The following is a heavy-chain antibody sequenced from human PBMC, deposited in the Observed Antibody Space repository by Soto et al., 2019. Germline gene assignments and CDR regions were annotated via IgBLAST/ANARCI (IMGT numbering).Heavy chain of an antibody. V-gene: IGHV1-18*01. CDR1: GSPFTIYG. CDR2: ISPDNGNT. J-gene: IGHJ6*02. CDR3: ARALGYSGYAGMDV. Sequence: ASVKVSCKASGSPFTIYGINWVRQAPGQGLEWMGWISPDNGNTNYAQKLQGRVTMTTDTSTSTAYMELRSLRSDDTAVYYCARALGYSGYAGMDVWGQGTTVTVSS. D-gene: IGHD5-12*01.